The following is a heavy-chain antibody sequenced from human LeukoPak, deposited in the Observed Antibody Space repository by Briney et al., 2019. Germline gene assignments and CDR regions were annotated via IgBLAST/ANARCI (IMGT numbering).Heavy chain of an antibody. Sequence: GGSLRLSCAASGFTFSNFWMSWVRQAPGKGLEWVANIKPDGSEQYYVDSVKGRFTVSRDNAQNSLYLQMNSLRAEDTAVYYCATYSSLNRREFQYWGQGTLLTVSS. V-gene: IGHV3-7*01. CDR2: IKPDGSEQ. CDR3: ATYSSLNRREFQY. CDR1: GFTFSNFW. J-gene: IGHJ1*01. D-gene: IGHD3-22*01.